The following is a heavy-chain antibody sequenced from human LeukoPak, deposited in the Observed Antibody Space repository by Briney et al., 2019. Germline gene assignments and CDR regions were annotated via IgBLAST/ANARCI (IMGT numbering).Heavy chain of an antibody. D-gene: IGHD3-10*01. Sequence: PSETLSLTCTVSGGSISSSSYYWGWIRQPPGKGLEWIGSIYYSGSTYYNPSLKSRVTISVDTSKNQFSLKLSSVTAADTAVYYCARQHIWFGELLGSAFDIWGQGTMVTVSS. V-gene: IGHV4-39*01. J-gene: IGHJ3*02. CDR3: ARQHIWFGELLGSAFDI. CDR1: GGSISSSSYY. CDR2: IYYSGST.